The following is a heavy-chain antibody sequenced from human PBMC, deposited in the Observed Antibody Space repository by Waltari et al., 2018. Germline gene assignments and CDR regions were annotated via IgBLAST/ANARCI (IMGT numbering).Heavy chain of an antibody. CDR1: GFTFSNYG. J-gene: IGHJ4*02. CDR2: ISYDGSKR. Sequence: VESGGGVVQPGRSLRLSCVPSGFTFSNYGMHWVRQAPGKGLEWVAVISYDGSKRFYADAVKGRFTISRDNSKNILYLQMNSLRADDTAMYYCVGGQMGDFWGQGTLVTVSS. CDR3: VGGQMGDF. D-gene: IGHD3-16*01. V-gene: IGHV3-33*03.